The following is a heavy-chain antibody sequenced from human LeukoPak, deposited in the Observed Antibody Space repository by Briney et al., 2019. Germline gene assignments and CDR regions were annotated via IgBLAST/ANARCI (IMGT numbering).Heavy chain of an antibody. D-gene: IGHD6-19*01. CDR2: ISGSGGST. Sequence: PGGSLRLSCAASGFTFSSYAMSWVRQAPGKGLEWVSAISGSGGSTYYADSVKGRFTISRDNSKNTLYLQMSSLRAEDTAVYYCARQWLVSSWVDYWGQGTLVTVSS. CDR3: ARQWLVSSWVDY. CDR1: GFTFSSYA. V-gene: IGHV3-23*01. J-gene: IGHJ4*02.